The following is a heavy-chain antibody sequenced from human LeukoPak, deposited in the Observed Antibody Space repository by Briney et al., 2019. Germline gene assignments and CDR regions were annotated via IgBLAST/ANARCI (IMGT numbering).Heavy chain of an antibody. V-gene: IGHV3-30*04. D-gene: IGHD3-10*02. CDR1: GFTFSSYA. Sequence: GGSLRLSCAASGFTFSSYAMHWVRQAPGKGLEWVALISYDGSDKYYADSVKGRFTISRDNAKNSLYLQMNSLRAEDTAVYYCAELGITMIGGVGGKGTTVTISS. CDR2: ISYDGSDK. J-gene: IGHJ6*04. CDR3: AELGITMIGGV.